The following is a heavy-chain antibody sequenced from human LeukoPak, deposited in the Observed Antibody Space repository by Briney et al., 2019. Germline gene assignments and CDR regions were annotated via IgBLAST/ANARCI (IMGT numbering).Heavy chain of an antibody. D-gene: IGHD2-2*02. CDR1: GGTFSSYA. Sequence: GASVKVSCKASGGTFSSYAISWVRQAPGQGLEWMGRIIPILGIANYAQKFQGRVTITADKSTSTAYMELSSLRSEDTAVYYCARGPPICSSTSCYKGFYYYYYYMDVWGKGTTVTVSS. CDR3: ARGPPICSSTSCYKGFYYYYYYMDV. J-gene: IGHJ6*03. CDR2: IIPILGIA. V-gene: IGHV1-69*04.